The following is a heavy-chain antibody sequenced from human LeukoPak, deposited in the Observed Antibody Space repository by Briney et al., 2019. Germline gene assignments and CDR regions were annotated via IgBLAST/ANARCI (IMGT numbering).Heavy chain of an antibody. CDR2: IKRDGSEK. V-gene: IGHV3-7*03. Sequence: PGGSLRLSCAASGFTFSSYWMTWVRQAPGKGLEWVANIKRDGSEKHYVDSVKGRFTISRDNAKNSMFLQMNSLRAEDTAVYYCATHYYDSSGYLSPDYWGQGTLVTVSS. D-gene: IGHD3-22*01. CDR3: ATHYYDSSGYLSPDY. J-gene: IGHJ4*02. CDR1: GFTFSSYW.